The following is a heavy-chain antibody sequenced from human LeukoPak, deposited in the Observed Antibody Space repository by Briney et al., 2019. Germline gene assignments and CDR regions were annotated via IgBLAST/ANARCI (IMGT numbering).Heavy chain of an antibody. CDR3: AREITMIVVVNGMDV. CDR2: ISHDGSHE. D-gene: IGHD3-22*01. V-gene: IGHV3-30-3*01. Sequence: PGGSLRLSCAASGFTFSSYAIHWVRQAPGKGLEWVAVISHDGSHEYYADSVKGRLTISRDNSKNTLYLQMNSLRAEDTAVYYWAREITMIVVVNGMDVGGKGPTVTVP. J-gene: IGHJ6*04. CDR1: GFTFSSYA.